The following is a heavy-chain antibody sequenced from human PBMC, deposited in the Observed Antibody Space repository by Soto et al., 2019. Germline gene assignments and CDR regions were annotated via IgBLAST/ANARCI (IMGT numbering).Heavy chain of an antibody. J-gene: IGHJ5*02. V-gene: IGHV1-69*13. Sequence: GASVKVSCKASGGTFSSYAISWVRQAPGQGLEWMGGIIPIFGTANYAQKFQGRVTITADESTSTAYMELSSLRSEDTAVYYCARPRAAAGSGPWVLGPNWFDPRGQGTLVTVSS. CDR2: IIPIFGTA. D-gene: IGHD6-13*01. CDR3: ARPRAAAGSGPWVLGPNWFDP. CDR1: GGTFSSYA.